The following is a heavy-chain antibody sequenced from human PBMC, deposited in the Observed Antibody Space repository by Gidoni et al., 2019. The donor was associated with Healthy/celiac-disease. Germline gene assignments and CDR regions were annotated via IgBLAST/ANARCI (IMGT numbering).Heavy chain of an antibody. D-gene: IGHD2-2*02. CDR2: IGTAGDT. J-gene: IGHJ3*02. CDR1: GFNSSSYD. Sequence: EVQLVESGGGLVQPGGSLRLSCASSGFNSSSYDMHWVRQAKGKGLEWVSAIGTAGDTYYPGSVKGRFIISRENVKNSLYLQMNRLRAGDTAVYYCAREDYTHAFDIWGQGTMVTVSS. V-gene: IGHV3-13*04. CDR3: AREDYTHAFDI.